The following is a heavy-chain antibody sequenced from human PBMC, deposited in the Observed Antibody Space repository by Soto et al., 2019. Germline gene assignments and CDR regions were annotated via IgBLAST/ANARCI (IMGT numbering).Heavy chain of an antibody. D-gene: IGHD6-13*01. CDR3: ARRLGSSWYWVDP. CDR2: IYPGDSDT. V-gene: IGHV5-51*01. Sequence: GESLKISCKASGYSFTNYWIGWVRQMPGKGLEWMGIIYPGDSDTRYSPSFQGQVTISADKSISTAYLQWSSLKASDTAMYYCARRLGSSWYWVDPWGQGTLVTVSS. CDR1: GYSFTNYW. J-gene: IGHJ5*02.